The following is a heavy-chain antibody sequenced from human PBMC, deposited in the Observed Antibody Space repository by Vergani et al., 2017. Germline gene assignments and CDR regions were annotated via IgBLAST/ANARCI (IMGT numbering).Heavy chain of an antibody. V-gene: IGHV3-23*01. Sequence: EVQLLESGGGLVQPGGSLRLSCAASGFTFSSYAMSWVRQAPGKGLEWVSAIIGSGGSTYYADSVKGRFTISRDNSKNTLYLQMNSLRAEDTAVYYCAKGSGGIRWYFDLWGRGTLVTVSS. CDR2: IIGSGGST. J-gene: IGHJ2*01. CDR3: AKGSGGIRWYFDL. CDR1: GFTFSSYA. D-gene: IGHD3-16*01.